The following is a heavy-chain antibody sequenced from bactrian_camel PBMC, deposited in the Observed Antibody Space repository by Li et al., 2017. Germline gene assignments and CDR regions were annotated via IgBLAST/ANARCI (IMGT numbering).Heavy chain of an antibody. D-gene: IGHD3*01. CDR1: GFPGYSSRC. CDR3: VTQGFGH. V-gene: IGHV3S54*01. CDR2: INSSGGRI. Sequence: VQLVESGGGSVQAGGSLRLSCAASGFPGYSSRCMGWFRQAPGKEREEVARINSSGGRINYADSVAGRFIISRDNAESMLYLQMDSLKSEDAALYFCVTQGFGHWGQGTQVTVS. J-gene: IGHJ4*01.